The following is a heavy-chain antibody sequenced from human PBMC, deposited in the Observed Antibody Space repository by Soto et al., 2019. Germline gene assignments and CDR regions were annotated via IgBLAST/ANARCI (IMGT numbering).Heavy chain of an antibody. D-gene: IGHD3-16*02. CDR1: GYTFTSYD. Sequence: ASVKVSCKASGYTFTSYDINWVRQATGQGLEWMGWMNPNSGNTGYAQKFQGRVTMTRNTSISTAYMELSSLRSEDTAVYYCARGPTAMVFTEEYYDYIWGSYRYTPRSDYWGQGTLVTVSS. CDR2: MNPNSGNT. J-gene: IGHJ4*02. V-gene: IGHV1-8*01. CDR3: ARGPTAMVFTEEYYDYIWGSYRYTPRSDY.